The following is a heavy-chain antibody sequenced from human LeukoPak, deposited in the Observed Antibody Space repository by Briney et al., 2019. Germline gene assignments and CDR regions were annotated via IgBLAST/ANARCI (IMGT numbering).Heavy chain of an antibody. CDR2: ITTSSIYI. CDR3: ARDLIYYDSSGSDY. V-gene: IGHV3-21*01. CDR1: GFTFSSYS. Sequence: PGGSLRLSCAASGFTFSSYSMNWVRQAPGKGLEWVSSITTSSIYIYYADSVKGRFTISRDNAKNSLYLQMNSLRAEDTAVYYCARDLIYYDSSGSDYWGQGTLVTVSS. D-gene: IGHD3-22*01. J-gene: IGHJ4*02.